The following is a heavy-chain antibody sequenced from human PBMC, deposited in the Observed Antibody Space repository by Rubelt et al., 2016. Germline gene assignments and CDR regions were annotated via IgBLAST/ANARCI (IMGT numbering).Heavy chain of an antibody. D-gene: IGHD2-2*02. CDR3: ARGGYCSSTSCYSWFDP. J-gene: IGHJ5*02. CDR2: IYHSGST. Sequence: QVRLQESGPGLVKPSETLSLTCRVSGGSVSSDYWSWIRQPPGKGLEWIGSIYHSGSTYYNPSLKSRVTISVDTSKNQFSRKLSSVTAADTAVYYCARGGYCSSTSCYSWFDPWGQGTLVAVSS. V-gene: IGHV4-59*08. CDR1: GGSVSSDY.